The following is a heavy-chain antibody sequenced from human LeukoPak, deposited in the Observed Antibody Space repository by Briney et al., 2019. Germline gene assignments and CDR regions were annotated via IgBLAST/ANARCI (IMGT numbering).Heavy chain of an antibody. CDR1: GYTFTSYG. CDR2: ISAYNGNT. Sequence: ASVKVSCKASGYTFTSYGISWVRQAPGQGLEWMGWISAYNGNTNYAQKLQGRVTMTTDTSTSTAYMELRSLRSDDTAVYYCARVGVGYFDFYGMDVWGQGTTVTVSS. V-gene: IGHV1-18*01. J-gene: IGHJ6*02. D-gene: IGHD3-9*01. CDR3: ARVGVGYFDFYGMDV.